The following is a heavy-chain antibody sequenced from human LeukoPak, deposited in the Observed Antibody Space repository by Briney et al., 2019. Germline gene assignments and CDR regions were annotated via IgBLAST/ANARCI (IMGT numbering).Heavy chain of an antibody. CDR1: GFTFSNYS. CDR2: ISTTTSY. J-gene: IGHJ4*02. CDR3: ARDGVAGGFDY. V-gene: IGHV3-21*01. D-gene: IGHD6-19*01. Sequence: GGSLRLSCATSGFTFSNYSLNWVRQAPGKGLEGVSSISTTTSYYADSVKGRFSISRDNAKNSLYLLLISLRAEDTAVYYCARDGVAGGFDYWGQGILVTVSS.